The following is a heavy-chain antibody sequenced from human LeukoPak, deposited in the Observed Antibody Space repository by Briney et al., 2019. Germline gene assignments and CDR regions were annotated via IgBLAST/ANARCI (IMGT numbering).Heavy chain of an antibody. D-gene: IGHD3-3*01. J-gene: IGHJ3*02. CDR2: INPNSGGT. V-gene: IGHV1-2*02. Sequence: ASVKVSCKASGYTFTGYYMHWVRQAPGQGLEWMGWINPNSGGTNYAQKFQGRVTMTRDTSISTAYMELSRLRSDDTAVYYCAYDFWSGYSHDAFDIWGQGTMVTVSS. CDR1: GYTFTGYY. CDR3: AYDFWSGYSHDAFDI.